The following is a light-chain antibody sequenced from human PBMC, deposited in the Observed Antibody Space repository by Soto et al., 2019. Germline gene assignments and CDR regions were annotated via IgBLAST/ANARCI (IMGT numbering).Light chain of an antibody. CDR1: QSISSY. V-gene: IGKV1-5*03. CDR3: QQYKFYPLT. Sequence: DIQMTQSPSTLSASVGDRVTITCRASQSISSYLAWYQQESGKAPKLLIYRASILESGVPSRFSGSGSGTEFTLTISSLQPDDFATYYCQQYKFYPLTFGPGTKVDLK. J-gene: IGKJ3*01. CDR2: RAS.